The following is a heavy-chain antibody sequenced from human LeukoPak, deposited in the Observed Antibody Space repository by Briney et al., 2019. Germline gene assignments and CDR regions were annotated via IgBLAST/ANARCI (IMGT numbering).Heavy chain of an antibody. Sequence: GASVKVPCKASGYTFTSYGISWVRQAPGQGLEWMGWISAYNGNTNYAQKLQGRVTMTTDTSTSTAYMELRSLRSDDTAVYYCARDPDGFWSGYCYFDYWGQGTLVTVSS. CDR3: ARDPDGFWSGYCYFDY. D-gene: IGHD3-3*01. CDR2: ISAYNGNT. CDR1: GYTFTSYG. J-gene: IGHJ4*02. V-gene: IGHV1-18*01.